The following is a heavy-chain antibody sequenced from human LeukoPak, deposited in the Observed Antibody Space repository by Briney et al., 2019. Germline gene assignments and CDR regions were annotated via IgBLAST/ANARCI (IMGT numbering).Heavy chain of an antibody. J-gene: IGHJ4*02. Sequence: ASVKVSCKASGYTFTSYGISWVRQAPGQGLEWMGWISAYNGNTNYAQKFQGRVTMTRNTSISTAYMELSSLRSEDTAVYYCARPGRRYSSGWYGYWGQGTLVTVSS. CDR1: GYTFTSYG. CDR2: ISAYNGNT. CDR3: ARPGRRYSSGWYGY. D-gene: IGHD6-19*01. V-gene: IGHV1-18*01.